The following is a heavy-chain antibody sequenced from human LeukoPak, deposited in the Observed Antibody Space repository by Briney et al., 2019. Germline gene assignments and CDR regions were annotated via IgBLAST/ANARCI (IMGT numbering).Heavy chain of an antibody. J-gene: IGHJ4*02. Sequence: GESLRLSCVVSGFPFSVYELNWVRQAPGKGLEWVSNIASSGTIKYYADSVKGRFSISRDNAKSSPYLQMNSLRVEDTAVYYCALLAVASDFDYWGQGALVTVSS. CDR3: ALLAVASDFDY. V-gene: IGHV3-48*03. D-gene: IGHD6-19*01. CDR2: IASSGTIK. CDR1: GFPFSVYE.